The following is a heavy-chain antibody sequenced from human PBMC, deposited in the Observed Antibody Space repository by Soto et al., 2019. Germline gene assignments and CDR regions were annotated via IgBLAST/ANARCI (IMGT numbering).Heavy chain of an antibody. J-gene: IGHJ4*02. CDR2: ISASGVST. Sequence: GGSLRLSCAASGFTFSSYAMSWVRQAPGKGLEWVSGISASGVSTYYADSVKGRFTISRDNSEDTLYLQMNSLRAEDTALYYCAKDRKTGSGWYWDYWGQGTLVTVPS. CDR3: AKDRKTGSGWYWDY. V-gene: IGHV3-23*01. CDR1: GFTFSSYA. D-gene: IGHD6-19*01.